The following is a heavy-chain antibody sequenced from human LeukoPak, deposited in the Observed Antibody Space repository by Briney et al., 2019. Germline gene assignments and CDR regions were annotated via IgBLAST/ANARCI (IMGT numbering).Heavy chain of an antibody. Sequence: GASVKVSCKASGYTFTGYYMHWVRQAPGQGLEWMGWINPNSGGTNYAQKFQGRVTMTRDTSISTAYMELSRLRSDDTAVYYCARFAYRDQWLADYFDYWGQGTLVTVSS. CDR3: ARFAYRDQWLADYFDY. V-gene: IGHV1-2*02. J-gene: IGHJ4*02. CDR1: GYTFTGYY. CDR2: INPNSGGT. D-gene: IGHD6-19*01.